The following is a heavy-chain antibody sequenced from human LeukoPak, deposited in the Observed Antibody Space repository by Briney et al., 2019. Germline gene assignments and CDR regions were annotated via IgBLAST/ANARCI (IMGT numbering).Heavy chain of an antibody. D-gene: IGHD2-15*01. CDR3: ARGGRLMVGASYFDH. V-gene: IGHV4-38-2*01. Sequence: SETLSPTCDVSGYSISSGYYWGWTRQSPGRGLEWIGSSDHRGSAFHNPSFKSRLTISVDTSKNQFSLTLTSVTATDTAVYYCARGGRLMVGASYFDHWGQGMLVIVSS. CDR2: SDHRGSA. CDR1: GYSISSGYY. J-gene: IGHJ4*02.